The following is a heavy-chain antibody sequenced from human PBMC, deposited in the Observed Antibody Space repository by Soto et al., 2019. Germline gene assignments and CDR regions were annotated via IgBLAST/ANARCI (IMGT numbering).Heavy chain of an antibody. CDR2: ISSSSSTI. V-gene: IGHV3-48*02. CDR1: EVSLCSWR. J-gene: IGHJ3*02. D-gene: IGHD6-19*01. CDR3: AREGHIAVAGGAFDI. Sequence: LRVSCGAAEVSLCSWRMNRERQDPGKGLEWVSYISSSSSTIYYADSVKGRFTISRDNAKNSLYLQMNSLRDEDTAVYYCAREGHIAVAGGAFDIWGQGTMVTVSS.